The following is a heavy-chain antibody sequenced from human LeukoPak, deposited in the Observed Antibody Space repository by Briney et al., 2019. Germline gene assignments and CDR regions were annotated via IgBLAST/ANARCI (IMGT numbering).Heavy chain of an antibody. V-gene: IGHV3-23*01. CDR2: ISGNGGST. D-gene: IGHD6-19*01. CDR1: GFTFSSYA. Sequence: PGGSLRLSCAASGFTFSSYAMSWVRQAPGKGLEWVSAISGNGGSTYYADSVKGRFTISRDNSKNTLYLQMNSLRAEDTAVYYCAREEGGSGWYSYYYGMDVWGQGTTVTVSS. J-gene: IGHJ6*02. CDR3: AREEGGSGWYSYYYGMDV.